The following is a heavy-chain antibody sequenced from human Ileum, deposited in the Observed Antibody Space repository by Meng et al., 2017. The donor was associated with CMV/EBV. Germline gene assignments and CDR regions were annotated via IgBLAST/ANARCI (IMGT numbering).Heavy chain of an antibody. J-gene: IGHJ5*02. V-gene: IGHV1-2*02. CDR1: GYIVTGYY. CDR2: INPNSGVT. Sequence: VQLVQSGAEVKQPGASVKVPCKTSGYIVTGYYIHWVRQAPGQSPEWMGWINPNSGVTNYPQKFEDRVTMTRDTSFSTAYMELSRLTSDDTAVYYCARDFISLAVTAANWFDPWGQGTLVTVSS. D-gene: IGHD6-19*01. CDR3: ARDFISLAVTAANWFDP.